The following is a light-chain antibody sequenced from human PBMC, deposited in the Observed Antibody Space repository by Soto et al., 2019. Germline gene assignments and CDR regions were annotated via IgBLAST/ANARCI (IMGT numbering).Light chain of an antibody. CDR2: DAS. V-gene: IGKV3-11*01. CDR1: QSVRRY. Sequence: EIVLTQSPATLSLSPGERATLSCRASQSVRRYLAWYQQKPGQAPRLLIYDASTRATGIPARFSGSGSETDFTLTISRLEPEDFATYYCQVYGSSPPYAFGQGSKLEIK. J-gene: IGKJ2*01. CDR3: QVYGSSPPYA.